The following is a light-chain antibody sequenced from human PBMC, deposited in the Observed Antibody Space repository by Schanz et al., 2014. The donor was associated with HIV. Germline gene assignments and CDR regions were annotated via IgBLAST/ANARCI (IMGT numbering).Light chain of an antibody. J-gene: IGLJ3*02. V-gene: IGLV2-8*01. CDR1: SSDVGGYNY. Sequence: QSALTQPPSASGSPGQSVTISCTGTSSDVGGYNYVSWYQQHPGKAPKIMIYEVTKRASGVPDRFSGSKSGSTASLTVSGLQPEDEADYYCSSFAGSNIPWVFGGGTKLTVL. CDR2: EVT. CDR3: SSFAGSNIPWV.